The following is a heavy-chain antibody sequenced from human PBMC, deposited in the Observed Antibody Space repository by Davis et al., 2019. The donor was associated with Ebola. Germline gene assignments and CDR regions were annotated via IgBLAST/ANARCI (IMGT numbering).Heavy chain of an antibody. D-gene: IGHD6-13*01. Sequence: GGSLRLSCAASGFTFINAWMNWVRQAPGKGLEWVGRIKSKTHGGTIDYAAPVKGRFTIARDDSKNTLYLQMNSLKTEDTAVYYCTTEGDGSWYALDYWGQGTLVTVSS. V-gene: IGHV3-15*07. CDR2: IKSKTHGGTI. J-gene: IGHJ4*02. CDR1: GFTFINAW. CDR3: TTEGDGSWYALDY.